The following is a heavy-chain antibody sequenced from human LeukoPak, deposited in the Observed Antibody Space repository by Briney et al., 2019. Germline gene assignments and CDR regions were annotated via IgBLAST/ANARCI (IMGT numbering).Heavy chain of an antibody. Sequence: GGALRLSCAASRFTFSSYSMNGVGQAPGKGLEGVSSISSSSSYIYYADSVKGRFTISRDNAKNSLYQQMNSLRAEDAAVYYCATHLQHGWPTAAYWGQGTLVTVSS. J-gene: IGHJ4*02. CDR2: ISSSSSYI. D-gene: IGHD6-13*01. CDR1: RFTFSSYS. V-gene: IGHV3-21*01. CDR3: ATHLQHGWPTAAY.